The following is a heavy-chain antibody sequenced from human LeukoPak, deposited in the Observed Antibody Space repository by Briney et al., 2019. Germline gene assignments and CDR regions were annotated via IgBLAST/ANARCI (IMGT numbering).Heavy chain of an antibody. D-gene: IGHD5-12*01. Sequence: PGGSLRLSCAASGFTFNNFGMHWVRQAPGQRLEWMGWINAGNGNTKYSQKFQGRVTIIRDTSATTAYMELSSLRSEDTAVYYCARDGGYNGYEPREMDYWGQGTLVTVPS. CDR3: ARDGGYNGYEPREMDY. J-gene: IGHJ4*02. CDR1: GFTFNNFG. V-gene: IGHV1-3*01. CDR2: INAGNGNT.